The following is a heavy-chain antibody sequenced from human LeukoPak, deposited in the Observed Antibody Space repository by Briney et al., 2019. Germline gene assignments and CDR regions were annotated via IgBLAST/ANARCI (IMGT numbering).Heavy chain of an antibody. V-gene: IGHV3-30-3*01. Sequence: GGSLRLSCAASGFIFSSYAMNRVRQAPGKGLEWVAIISYDGTNKDYADSVKGRFTISRDNSRNTLYLQMNSLRAEDTAVYYCARDPLYTNSPPSYFDYWGQGTLVTVSS. CDR2: ISYDGTNK. D-gene: IGHD2-2*02. J-gene: IGHJ4*02. CDR3: ARDPLYTNSPPSYFDY. CDR1: GFIFSSYA.